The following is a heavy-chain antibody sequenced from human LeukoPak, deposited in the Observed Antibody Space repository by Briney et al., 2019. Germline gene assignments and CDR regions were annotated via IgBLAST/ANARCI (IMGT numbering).Heavy chain of an antibody. CDR2: VYYSGST. J-gene: IGHJ4*02. V-gene: IGHV4-61*01. Sequence: PSETLSLTCTVSGGSISSGSYYWTWIRQPPGKGLEWIGYVYYSGSTSYNPSLKSRVTMSVDTSNNQFSLRLDSVTAADTAVYFCARGDTSGWAHYFDSWGQGTLVTVSS. D-gene: IGHD6-19*01. CDR3: ARGDTSGWAHYFDS. CDR1: GGSISSGSYY.